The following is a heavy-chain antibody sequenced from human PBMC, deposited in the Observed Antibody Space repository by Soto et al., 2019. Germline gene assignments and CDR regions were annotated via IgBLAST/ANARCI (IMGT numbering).Heavy chain of an antibody. CDR3: ANLPLYGSGFDC. CDR2: ISWNGAAT. J-gene: IGHJ4*02. V-gene: IGHV3-9*01. CDR1: GFTFDDYA. D-gene: IGHD3-10*01. Sequence: EVQLVESGGGLVQPGGSLRLSCAASGFTFDDYAIHWVRQAPGKGLEWVSGISWNGAATGYVDSVKGRFSISRDNTKNTLYLLMNSLRSEDTAMYYCANLPLYGSGFDCWGQGTLVTVSS.